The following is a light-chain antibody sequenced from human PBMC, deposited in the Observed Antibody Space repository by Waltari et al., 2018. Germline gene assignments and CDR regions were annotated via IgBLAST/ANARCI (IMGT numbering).Light chain of an antibody. J-gene: IGKJ1*01. CDR2: AAS. V-gene: IGKV1-39*01. CDR1: QSISSY. CDR3: QQSYSTSWT. Sequence: DIQMTQSPSSLSASVGDRVTIPCRASQSISSYLNWYQQKPGKAPKLLIYAASSLQSGVPSRFSGSGSGTDFTLTISSLQPEDFATYYCQQSYSTSWTFGQGTKVEFK.